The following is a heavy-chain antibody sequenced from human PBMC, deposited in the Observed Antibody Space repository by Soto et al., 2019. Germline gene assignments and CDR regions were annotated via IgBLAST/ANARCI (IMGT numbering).Heavy chain of an antibody. CDR2: ISSSSSYI. J-gene: IGHJ3*02. D-gene: IGHD4-17*01. V-gene: IGHV3-21*01. Sequence: EVQLVESGGGLVKPGGSLRLSCAASGFTFSSYSMNWVRQAPGKGLEWVSSISSSSSYIYYADSVKGGFTISRDNAKNSLYLQMNSLRAEDTAVYYCARVPFDYGDYGDAFDIWGQGTMVTVSS. CDR3: ARVPFDYGDYGDAFDI. CDR1: GFTFSSYS.